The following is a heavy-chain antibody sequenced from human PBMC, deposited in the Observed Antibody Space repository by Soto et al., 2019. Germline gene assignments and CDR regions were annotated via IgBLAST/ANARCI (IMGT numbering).Heavy chain of an antibody. CDR1: GFTFSSYA. D-gene: IGHD1-26*01. Sequence: GGSLRLSCAASGFTFSSYAMHWVRQAPGKGLEWVAVISYDGSNKYYADSVKGRFTISRDNSKNTLSLQMNSLRAEDTAVYYCARDPDRPGGATIGALFDYWGQGTLVTVSS. V-gene: IGHV3-30-3*01. CDR2: ISYDGSNK. CDR3: ARDPDRPGGATIGALFDY. J-gene: IGHJ4*02.